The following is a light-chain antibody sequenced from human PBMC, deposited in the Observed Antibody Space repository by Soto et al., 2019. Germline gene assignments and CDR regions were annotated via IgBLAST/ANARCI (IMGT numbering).Light chain of an antibody. CDR1: QNIRSN. J-gene: IGKJ4*01. CDR3: QNYNYWPPAT. V-gene: IGKV3-15*01. Sequence: EIVMTQSPATLSVSPGERGTLSCRASQNIRSNVAWYQQRPGQAPRLLIFGASVRATGVPDRFSGSGSGTDFTLTINSLQSEDSAAYYCQNYNYWPPATFGGGTKVDIK. CDR2: GAS.